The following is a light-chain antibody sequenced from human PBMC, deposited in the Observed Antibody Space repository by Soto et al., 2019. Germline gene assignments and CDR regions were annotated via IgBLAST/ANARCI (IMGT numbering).Light chain of an antibody. Sequence: DIQMTQSPPSLSASVGDTVTITCRASETIKSSLHWYQHNPGRAPNLLIHSASTLQSGVPSRFSGSKSGTDFTLTITTLQPEDFATDYCQQTYSAPITFGQGTRLEIK. CDR3: QQTYSAPIT. CDR2: SAS. V-gene: IGKV1-39*01. J-gene: IGKJ5*01. CDR1: ETIKSS.